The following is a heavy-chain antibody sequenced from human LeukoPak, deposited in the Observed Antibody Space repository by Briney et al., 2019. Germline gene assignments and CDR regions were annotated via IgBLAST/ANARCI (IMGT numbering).Heavy chain of an antibody. V-gene: IGHV4-38-2*02. CDR1: GYSISSGYY. CDR3: ARGRRDGYMLLWEDY. Sequence: SETLSLTCTVSGYSISSGYYWGWIRQPPGNGLEWIGSIYYSGSTYYNPSLKSRVTISVDTSKNQFSSKLSSMTAADTALYYCARGRRDGYMLLWEDYWGQGTLVTVSS. CDR2: IYYSGST. D-gene: IGHD5-24*01. J-gene: IGHJ4*02.